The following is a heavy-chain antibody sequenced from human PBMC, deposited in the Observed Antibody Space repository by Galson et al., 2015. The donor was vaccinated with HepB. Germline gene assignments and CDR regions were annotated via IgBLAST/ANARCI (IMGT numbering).Heavy chain of an antibody. CDR1: GFRFGNYW. D-gene: IGHD2-2*01. CDR2: INTFGNEI. J-gene: IGHJ2*01. CDR3: ARGGGSTWFPGSGYFDL. Sequence: SLRLSCAASGFRFGNYWMHWVRQVPGKGLEWISRINTFGNEIKYADSVKGRFATSRDNAKNILYLQMYSLGAEDTGLYYCARGGGSTWFPGSGYFDLWGRGSLVTVSS. V-gene: IGHV3-74*03.